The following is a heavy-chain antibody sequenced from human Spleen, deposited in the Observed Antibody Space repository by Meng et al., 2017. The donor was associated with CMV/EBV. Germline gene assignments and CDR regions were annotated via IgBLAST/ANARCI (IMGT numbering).Heavy chain of an antibody. CDR1: GGSFSGYY. Sequence: SETLSLTCAVYGGSFSGYYWSWIRQHPGKGLEWIGEINHSGSTNYNQSLKSRVTISVDTSKNQFSLKLSSVTAPETAVYYCARTYSRNWAFDFWGQGTLVTVSS. J-gene: IGHJ4*02. CDR2: INHSGST. CDR3: ARTYSRNWAFDF. V-gene: IGHV4-34*01. D-gene: IGHD6-13*01.